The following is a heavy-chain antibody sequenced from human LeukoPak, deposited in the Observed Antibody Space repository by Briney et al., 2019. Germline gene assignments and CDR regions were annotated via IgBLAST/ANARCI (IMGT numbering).Heavy chain of an antibody. CDR1: GGSISSGDYY. J-gene: IGHJ4*02. V-gene: IGHV4-30-4*01. CDR2: IYYSGST. Sequence: SETLSLTCTVSGGSISSGDYYWSWIRQPPGKGLEGIGYIYYSGSTYYNPSLKSRVTIPVDTSNNQVSLKLSSVTAADTAVYYCARVHSTKYSYEHWGQGTLVTVSS. D-gene: IGHD5-18*01. CDR3: ARVHSTKYSYEH.